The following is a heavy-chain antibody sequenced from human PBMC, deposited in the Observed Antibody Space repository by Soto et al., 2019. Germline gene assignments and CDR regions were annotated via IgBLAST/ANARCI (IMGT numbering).Heavy chain of an antibody. Sequence: GGSLRLSCAASGFTFSSYAMSWVHQAPGKGLEWVSAISGSGGSTYYADSVKGRFTISRDNSKNTLYLQMNSLRAEDTAVYYCANRGQQLVLSYFDYWGQGTLVTVSS. CDR2: ISGSGGST. J-gene: IGHJ4*02. CDR1: GFTFSSYA. D-gene: IGHD6-13*01. V-gene: IGHV3-23*01. CDR3: ANRGQQLVLSYFDY.